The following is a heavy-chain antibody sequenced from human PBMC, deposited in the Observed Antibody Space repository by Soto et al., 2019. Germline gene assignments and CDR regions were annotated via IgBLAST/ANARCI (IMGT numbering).Heavy chain of an antibody. CDR3: ARFGYCSGGSCKDGYYYYYYGMDV. Sequence: VSVKVSCKASGYTITNYDINCVLQANGQGLEWMGWMNPNSGNTGYAQKFQGRVTMTRNTSISTAYMELSSLRSEDTAVYYCARFGYCSGGSCKDGYYYYYYGMDVWGQGTTVTVSS. CDR2: MNPNSGNT. J-gene: IGHJ6*02. D-gene: IGHD2-15*01. V-gene: IGHV1-8*01. CDR1: GYTITNYD.